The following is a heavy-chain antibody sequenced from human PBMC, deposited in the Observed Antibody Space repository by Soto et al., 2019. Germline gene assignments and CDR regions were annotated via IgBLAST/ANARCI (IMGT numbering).Heavy chain of an antibody. CDR1: GYTFTNYY. Sequence: ASVKVSCKACGYTFTNYYVQWVRQAPGQGLEWMGVIHPDDGHTTYSQKFQDRVTMTRDTFTSTIYMELSSLRSEDTAVYYCARGDNDYWGQGTLVTVSS. V-gene: IGHV1-46*01. J-gene: IGHJ4*02. CDR2: IHPDDGHT. CDR3: ARGDNDY.